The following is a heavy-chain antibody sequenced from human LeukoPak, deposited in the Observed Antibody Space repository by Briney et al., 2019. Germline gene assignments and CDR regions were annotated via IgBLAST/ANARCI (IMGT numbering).Heavy chain of an antibody. V-gene: IGHV4-4*09. J-gene: IGHJ6*03. CDR3: ARHGRVDTAMVIYYYMDV. CDR1: GGSISSYY. CDR2: IYTSGST. D-gene: IGHD5-18*01. Sequence: SETLSLTCTVSGGSISSYYWSWIRQPPGKGLEWIGYIYTSGSTNYNPSLKSRVTISVDTSKNQFSLKLSSVTAADTAVYYCARHGRVDTAMVIYYYMDVWGKGTTVTVSS.